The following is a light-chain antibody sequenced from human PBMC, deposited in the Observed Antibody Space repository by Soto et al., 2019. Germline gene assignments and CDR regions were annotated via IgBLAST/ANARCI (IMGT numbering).Light chain of an antibody. Sequence: EIVMTQSPATLSVSPGERATLSCRASQSVRSNLAWHQQKPGQAPRLLIYAASTRATGVPARFSGSGSGTEFTLTISDLQSEDFAVYYCQQRSNWPLTFGGGTKVDIK. CDR3: QQRSNWPLT. J-gene: IGKJ4*01. CDR1: QSVRSN. CDR2: AAS. V-gene: IGKV3-15*01.